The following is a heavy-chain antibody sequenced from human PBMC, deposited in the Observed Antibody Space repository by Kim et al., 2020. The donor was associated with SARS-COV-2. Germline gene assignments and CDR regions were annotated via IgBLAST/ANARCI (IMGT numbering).Heavy chain of an antibody. CDR2: IHYSGST. CDR1: GGSISSYY. J-gene: IGHJ6*03. Sequence: SETLSLTCTVSGGSISSYYWSWIRQPPGKGLEWIGYIHYSGSTNYNPSLKSRVTISVDTSKNHFSLRLSSVTAADTAVYYCARVPGAQYSSGWYSFYYYMDVWGRGTTVTVSS. CDR3: ARVPGAQYSSGWYSFYYYMDV. V-gene: IGHV4-59*01. D-gene: IGHD6-19*01.